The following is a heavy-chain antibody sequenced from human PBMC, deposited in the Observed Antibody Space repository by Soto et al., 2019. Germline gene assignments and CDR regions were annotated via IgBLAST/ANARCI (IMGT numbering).Heavy chain of an antibody. J-gene: IGHJ4*02. CDR1: IGSISSSSYY. CDR3: AKIKKGKDRPFCH. D-gene: IGHD3-3*02. CDR2: IYYSGST. V-gene: IGHV4-39*01. Sequence: PSETLSLTCTVSIGSISSSSYYWGWIRQPPGKGLEWIGSIYYSGSTYYNPSLKSRVTISVDTSKNQFSLKLSSVTAADTAAYYCAKIKKGKDRPFCHRGQGNPVTVSS.